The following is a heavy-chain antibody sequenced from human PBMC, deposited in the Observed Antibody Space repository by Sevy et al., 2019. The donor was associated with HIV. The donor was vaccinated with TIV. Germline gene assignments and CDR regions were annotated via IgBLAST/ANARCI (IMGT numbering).Heavy chain of an antibody. Sequence: GGSLRLSCAASGFTFSSYSMNWVRQAPGKGLEWVSYISSSSSTIYYADSVKGRFTISRDNAKNSLYLQMNSLRDEDTAVYYCARAGVAYSSSWYYFDYWGQGTLVTGSS. CDR1: GFTFSSYS. CDR2: ISSSSSTI. J-gene: IGHJ4*02. D-gene: IGHD6-13*01. CDR3: ARAGVAYSSSWYYFDY. V-gene: IGHV3-48*02.